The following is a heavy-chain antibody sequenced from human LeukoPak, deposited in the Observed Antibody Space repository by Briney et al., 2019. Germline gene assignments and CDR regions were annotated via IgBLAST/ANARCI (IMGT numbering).Heavy chain of an antibody. CDR3: ARVLGNYYDGSGPSLY. CDR2: ISSSSGYI. V-gene: IGHV3-21*01. J-gene: IGHJ4*02. D-gene: IGHD3-22*01. Sequence: GGSLRLSCAASGFTFGTYSMNWVRRAPGKGLEWVSSISSSSGYIYYADSVKGRFTISRDNAKNSLYLQMNSLRGEDTAVYYCARVLGNYYDGSGPSLYWGQGTLVTVSS. CDR1: GFTFGTYS.